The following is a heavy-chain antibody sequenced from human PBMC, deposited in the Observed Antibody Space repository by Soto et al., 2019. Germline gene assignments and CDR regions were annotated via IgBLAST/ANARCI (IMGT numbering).Heavy chain of an antibody. V-gene: IGHV1-18*01. CDR2: VNAYNGNT. Sequence: QVQLVQSGAEVKKPGASVRVSCKTSGYIFTTYSITWVRLAPGQGLEWMGWVNAYNGNTDFAQKFQGRVTMTTDTSTRTAYMETRSPRTDHTAVYYCARLGKTVGGEPRYGMDVWGQGTTVTVSS. J-gene: IGHJ6*02. CDR1: GYIFTTYS. D-gene: IGHD3-16*01. CDR3: ARLGKTVGGEPRYGMDV.